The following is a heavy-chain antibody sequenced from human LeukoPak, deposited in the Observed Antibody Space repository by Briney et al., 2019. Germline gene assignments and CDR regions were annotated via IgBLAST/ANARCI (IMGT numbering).Heavy chain of an antibody. CDR2: IIPIFGTP. Sequence: SVKVSCKASGGSFSSYAITWVRQAPGQGLEWMGGIIPIFGTPNYPQKFQGRVTITTDESTSTAYMDLSSLRSEDTAVYYCARDSTYYYDSGSSGPHYFDNWGQGTLVTVSS. D-gene: IGHD3-10*01. CDR3: ARDSTYYYDSGSSGPHYFDN. CDR1: GGSFSSYA. J-gene: IGHJ4*02. V-gene: IGHV1-69*05.